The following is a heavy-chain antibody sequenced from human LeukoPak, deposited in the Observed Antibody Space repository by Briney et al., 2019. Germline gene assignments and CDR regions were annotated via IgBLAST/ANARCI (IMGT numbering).Heavy chain of an antibody. CDR2: IKQDGSEK. J-gene: IGHJ4*02. D-gene: IGHD3-3*01. CDR3: ARPSAYYDFWTDNYFDY. Sequence: GGSLRLSCAASGFTFSNYWMSWVRQAPGKGLEWVANIKQDGSEKYYVDSVKGRFTISSDNAKNSLYLQMNSLRAEDTAVYYCARPSAYYDFWTDNYFDYWGQGTLVTVSS. V-gene: IGHV3-7*01. CDR1: GFTFSNYW.